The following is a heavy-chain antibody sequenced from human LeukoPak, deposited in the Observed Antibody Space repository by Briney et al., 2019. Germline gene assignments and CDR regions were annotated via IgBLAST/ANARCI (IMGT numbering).Heavy chain of an antibody. CDR3: TRDFGRSSYYFDF. J-gene: IGHJ4*02. Sequence: PGGSLRLSCAASGFTFSSYEMNWVRQAPGKGLEWVSYISSSGSTIYYADSVKGRLTISRDNAENSLFLQMNRLRVEDTAVYYCTRDFGRSSYYFDFWGQGTLVTVSS. D-gene: IGHD3-3*01. V-gene: IGHV3-48*03. CDR1: GFTFSSYE. CDR2: ISSSGSTI.